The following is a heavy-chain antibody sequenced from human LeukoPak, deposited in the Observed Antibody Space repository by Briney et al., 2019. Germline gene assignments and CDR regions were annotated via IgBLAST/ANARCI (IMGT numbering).Heavy chain of an antibody. CDR2: ISAHNGNT. CDR1: GYTFTSYG. Sequence: ASVKVSCKASGYTFTSYGISWVRQAPGQGLEWMGWISAHNGNTNYAQKLQGRVTMTTDTSTSTAYMELRSLRSDDTAVYYCARDQTSYYDSSGYDYWGQGTLVTVSS. J-gene: IGHJ4*02. V-gene: IGHV1-18*01. D-gene: IGHD3-22*01. CDR3: ARDQTSYYDSSGYDY.